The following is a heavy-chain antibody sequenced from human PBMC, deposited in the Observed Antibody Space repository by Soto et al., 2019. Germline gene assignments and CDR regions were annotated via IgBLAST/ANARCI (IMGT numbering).Heavy chain of an antibody. CDR1: GGTFSSYT. V-gene: IGHV1-69*02. CDR2: IIPILGIA. CDR3: ARPGYDILTGSSWDYFDD. D-gene: IGHD3-9*01. J-gene: IGHJ4*02. Sequence: GASVKVSCKASGGTFSSYTISWVRQAPGQGLEWMGRIIPILGIANYAQKFQGRVTITADKSTSTAYMELSSLRSEDTAVYYCARPGYDILTGSSWDYFDDWGQGTLVIVS.